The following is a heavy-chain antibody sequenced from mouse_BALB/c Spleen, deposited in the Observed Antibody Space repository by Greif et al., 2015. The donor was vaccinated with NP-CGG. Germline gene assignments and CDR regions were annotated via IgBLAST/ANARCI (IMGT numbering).Heavy chain of an antibody. Sequence: EVKLVESGGGLVKPGGSLKLSCAASGFTFSDYYMYWVRQTPEKRLEWVATISDGGSYTYYPDSVKGRFTISRDNAKNDLYLQMSSLKSEDTAMYYCARDDYGYDDYAMDYWGQGTSVTVSS. V-gene: IGHV5-4*02. CDR2: ISDGGSYT. D-gene: IGHD2-2*01. J-gene: IGHJ4*01. CDR3: ARDDYGYDDYAMDY. CDR1: GFTFSDYY.